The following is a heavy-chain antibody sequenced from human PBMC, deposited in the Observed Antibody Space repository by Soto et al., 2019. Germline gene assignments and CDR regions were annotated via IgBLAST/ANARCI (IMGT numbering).Heavy chain of an antibody. CDR2: IYYSGST. J-gene: IGHJ3*02. Sequence: SETLSLTCTVSGGSISSYYWSWIRQPPGKGLEWIGYIYYSGSTNYNPSLKSRVTISVDTSKNQFSLKLSSVTAADTAVYYCARFPLRFLEWLPPLRDAFDIWGQGTMVTVSS. CDR3: ARFPLRFLEWLPPLRDAFDI. D-gene: IGHD3-3*01. V-gene: IGHV4-59*01. CDR1: GGSISSYY.